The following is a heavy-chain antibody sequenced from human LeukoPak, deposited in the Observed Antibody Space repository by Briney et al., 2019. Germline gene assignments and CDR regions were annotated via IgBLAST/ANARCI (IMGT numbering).Heavy chain of an antibody. V-gene: IGHV3-7*01. CDR2: IKQDGSEK. J-gene: IGHJ4*02. Sequence: PGGSLRLSCAASGFTFSSYWMNWVRQAPGKGLEWVVNIKQDGSEKDYVDSVKGRFTISRDNAKNSLYLHMDSLRAEDTAVYYCARDQIPYWYSSSGDFDYWGQGTLVTVSS. CDR1: GFTFSSYW. D-gene: IGHD6-19*01. CDR3: ARDQIPYWYSSSGDFDY.